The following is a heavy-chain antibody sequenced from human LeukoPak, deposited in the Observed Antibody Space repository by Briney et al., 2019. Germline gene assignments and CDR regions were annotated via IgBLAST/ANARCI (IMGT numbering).Heavy chain of an antibody. J-gene: IGHJ4*02. CDR3: AKGSWSPYYYDSSGSQEFDY. CDR1: GFTFSSYG. CDR2: ISGSGGST. V-gene: IGHV3-23*01. D-gene: IGHD3-22*01. Sequence: GGTLRLSCAASGFTFSSYGMSWVRQAPGKGLEWVSAISGSGGSTYYADSVKGRFTISRDNSKNTLYLQMNSLRAEDTAVYYCAKGSWSPYYYDSSGSQEFDYWGQGTLVTVSS.